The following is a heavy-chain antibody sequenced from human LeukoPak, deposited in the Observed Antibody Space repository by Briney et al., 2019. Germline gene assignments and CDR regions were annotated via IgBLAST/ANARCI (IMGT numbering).Heavy chain of an antibody. V-gene: IGHV4-31*03. Sequence: SQTLSLTCTVSGGSISSGGYYWSRIHQHPGKGLEWIGYIYYSGSTYYNPSLKSRVTISVDTSKNQFSLKLSSVTAADTAVYYCARDRRYCSSTSCFNWFDPWGQGTLVTVSS. CDR1: GGSISSGGYY. D-gene: IGHD2-2*01. CDR2: IYYSGST. J-gene: IGHJ5*02. CDR3: ARDRRYCSSTSCFNWFDP.